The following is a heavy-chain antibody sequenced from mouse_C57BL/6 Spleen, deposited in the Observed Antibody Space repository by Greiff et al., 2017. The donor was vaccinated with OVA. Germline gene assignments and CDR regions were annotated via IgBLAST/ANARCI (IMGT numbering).Heavy chain of an antibody. CDR1: GFTFSSYA. CDR2: ISDGGSYT. D-gene: IGHD1-1*01. Sequence: EVKLVESGGGLVKPGGSLKLSCAASGFTFSSYAMSWVRQTPEKRLEWVATISDGGSYTYYPDNVQGRFTISRDNAKNNLYLQMSHLKSEDTAMYYCARDRSSSYYYAMDYWGQGTSVTVSS. V-gene: IGHV5-4*01. J-gene: IGHJ4*01. CDR3: ARDRSSSYYYAMDY.